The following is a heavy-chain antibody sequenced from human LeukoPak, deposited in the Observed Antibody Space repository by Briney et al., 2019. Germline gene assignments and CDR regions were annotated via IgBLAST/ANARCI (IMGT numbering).Heavy chain of an antibody. J-gene: IGHJ3*02. V-gene: IGHV3-33*06. CDR2: IWYDGSNK. Sequence: GRSLRLSCAASGFTFSSYGMHWVRQAPGKGLEWVAVIWYDGSNKYYADSVKGRFTISRDNSKNTLYLQMNSLRAEDTAVYYCAKGKGKAARHAFDIWGQGTMVTVSS. CDR3: AKGKGKAARHAFDI. D-gene: IGHD6-6*01. CDR1: GFTFSSYG.